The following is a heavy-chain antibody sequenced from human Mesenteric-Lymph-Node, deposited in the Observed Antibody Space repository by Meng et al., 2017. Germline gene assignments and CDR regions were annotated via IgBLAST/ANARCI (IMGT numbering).Heavy chain of an antibody. V-gene: IGHV3-74*03. J-gene: IGHJ4*02. CDR1: GFTFSSYW. D-gene: IGHD3-22*01. Sequence: GESLKISCAASGFTFSSYWMHWVRQAPGKGLVWVSRIGKDGSITKYADSVKGRFTISRDNAKNSLYLQMNSLRAEDTAVYYCARSGGTYYYDSSGFEVFGYWGQGTLVTVSS. CDR3: ARSGGTYYYDSSGFEVFGY. CDR2: IGKDGSIT.